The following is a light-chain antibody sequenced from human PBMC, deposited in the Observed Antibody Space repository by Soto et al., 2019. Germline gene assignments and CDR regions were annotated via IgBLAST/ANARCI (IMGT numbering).Light chain of an antibody. CDR3: NSYAGSNNWV. CDR2: EVS. CDR1: SSDVGGYNY. Sequence: QSALTQPASVSGSPGQSITISCTGTSSDVGGYNYVSWYQQHPGKAPKLMIYEVSKRPSGVPGRFSGSKSGNTASLTVSGLQAEDEADYYCNSYAGSNNWVFGGGTKLTVL. V-gene: IGLV2-8*01. J-gene: IGLJ3*02.